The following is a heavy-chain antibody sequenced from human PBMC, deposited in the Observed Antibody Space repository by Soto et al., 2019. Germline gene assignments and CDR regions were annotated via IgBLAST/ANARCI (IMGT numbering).Heavy chain of an antibody. CDR2: INSDGSST. V-gene: IGHV3-74*01. CDR3: ARYYYDGSAYRPDY. Sequence: EEQLVESGGGLVQPGGSLRLSCAASGFTFSSYWMHWVRQAPGKGLVWVSRINSDGSSTSYADSVKGRFTISRDNAKNTLYLQMNSLRAEDTAVYYCARYYYDGSAYRPDYWGQGTLVTVSS. D-gene: IGHD3-22*01. CDR1: GFTFSSYW. J-gene: IGHJ4*02.